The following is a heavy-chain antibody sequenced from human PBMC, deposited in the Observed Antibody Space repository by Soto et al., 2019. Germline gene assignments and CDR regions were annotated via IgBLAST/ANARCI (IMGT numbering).Heavy chain of an antibody. J-gene: IGHJ6*02. CDR2: TYYRSKWYY. Sequence: PSQTLSLTCAISGDSVSSNNAAWNWIRQSPSRGLEWLGRTYYRSKWYYDYAVSVRGRTTINPDTSKNQVFLHLNSVTPDDTAVYYCARDPWSCSGGNCYSGYYGMDVWGQGTTVTVSS. D-gene: IGHD2-15*01. CDR1: GDSVSSNNAA. V-gene: IGHV6-1*01. CDR3: ARDPWSCSGGNCYSGYYGMDV.